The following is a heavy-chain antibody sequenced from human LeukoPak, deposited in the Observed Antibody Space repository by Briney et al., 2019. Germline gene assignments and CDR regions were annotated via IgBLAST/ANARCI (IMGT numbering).Heavy chain of an antibody. CDR1: GFTFSSYA. CDR3: ARAQTRIPGFVDY. CDR2: ISGSGGST. D-gene: IGHD1-14*01. Sequence: PGGSLRLSCAASGFTFSSYAMSWVRQAPGKGLEWVSAISGSGGSTYYADSVKGRFTISRDNSKNTLYLQMNSLRSEDTAVYYCARAQTRIPGFVDYWGQGTLVTVSS. J-gene: IGHJ4*02. V-gene: IGHV3-23*01.